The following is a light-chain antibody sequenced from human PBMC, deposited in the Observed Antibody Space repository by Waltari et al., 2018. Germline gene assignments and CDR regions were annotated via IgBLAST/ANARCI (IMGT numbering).Light chain of an antibody. CDR2: GKN. J-gene: IGLJ2*01. CDR1: SLRTYY. Sequence: SSELTQDPAVSVALGQTVGITCQGDSLRTYYASWYQQRPGQAPVLVIYGKNNRPSGIPDRFSGSSSGNTASLTISGAQAEDEADYYCNSRDSSGNHVLFGGGTKLTVL. CDR3: NSRDSSGNHVL. V-gene: IGLV3-19*01.